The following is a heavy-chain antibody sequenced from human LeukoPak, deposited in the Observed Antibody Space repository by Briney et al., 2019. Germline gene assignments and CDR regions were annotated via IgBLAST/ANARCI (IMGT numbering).Heavy chain of an antibody. J-gene: IGHJ4*02. CDR2: INAGNGNT. CDR1: GDTFTSYA. D-gene: IGHD2-15*01. Sequence: GASVKVSCKASGDTFTSYAMHWVRQAPGQRLEWMGWINAGNGNTKYSQKFQGRVTITRDTSASTAYMELSSLRSEDTAVYYCARDWGYCSGGSCYAMEFWGQGTLVTVSS. V-gene: IGHV1-3*01. CDR3: ARDWGYCSGGSCYAMEF.